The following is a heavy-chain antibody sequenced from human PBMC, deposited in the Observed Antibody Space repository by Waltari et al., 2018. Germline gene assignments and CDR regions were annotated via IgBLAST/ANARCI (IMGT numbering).Heavy chain of an antibody. V-gene: IGHV1-69*12. CDR2: FIPLSGSQ. D-gene: IGHD3-22*01. CDR1: GLSRGGYT. J-gene: IGHJ4*02. CDR3: ARGYRYDSSERFYLDY. Sequence: QVQLAQSGAEVRSPGLSVTISCKASGLSRGGYTSSWVRQAPGQGLEWMGGFIPLSGSQIYTQKFQGRLTITADESTRTTVMELRNLKYEDTAVYFCARGYRYDSSERFYLDYWGQGSPVIVS.